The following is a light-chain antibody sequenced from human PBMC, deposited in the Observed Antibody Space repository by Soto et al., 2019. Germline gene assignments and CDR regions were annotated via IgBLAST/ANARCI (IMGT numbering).Light chain of an antibody. CDR3: QQYASSPLT. CDR1: QSVSNTY. Sequence: EIVLTQSPGTLSLSPGERATLSCRARQSVSNTYLAWYRQKPGQAPRLLIYGASSRATGIPDRFSGSGSGTDFTLTISRLEPEDFALYYCQQYASSPLTFGGGTKVDIK. J-gene: IGKJ4*01. V-gene: IGKV3-20*01. CDR2: GAS.